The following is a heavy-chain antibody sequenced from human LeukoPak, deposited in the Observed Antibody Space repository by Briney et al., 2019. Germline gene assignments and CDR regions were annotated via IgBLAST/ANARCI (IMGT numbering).Heavy chain of an antibody. J-gene: IGHJ3*02. D-gene: IGHD2-15*01. Sequence: ASVTVSLKSSGSTFTCNNLHLMRQAPAPGLEWMGRSNPHSGGTDYAQKFKSRVTMTRDTSISAAYMELSRLRSDDTAVYYCARGGTRRGYDAFDIWGQGTMVTVSS. CDR2: SNPHSGGT. V-gene: IGHV1-2*06. CDR3: ARGGTRRGYDAFDI. CDR1: GSTFTCNN.